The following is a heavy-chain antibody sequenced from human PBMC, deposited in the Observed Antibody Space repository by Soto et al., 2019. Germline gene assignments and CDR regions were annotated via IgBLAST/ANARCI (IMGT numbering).Heavy chain of an antibody. CDR1: GYTFTSYG. V-gene: IGHV1-18*01. D-gene: IGHD3-22*01. CDR3: ARDSYYYDSSGYYEPDY. J-gene: IGHJ4*02. CDR2: ISAYNGNT. Sequence: QVQLVQSGAEVKKPGASVKVSCKASGYTFTSYGISWVRQAPGQGLEWMGWISAYNGNTNYAQKLQGRVTVTTDTFTSTAYMELRSLRSDDTAVYYCARDSYYYDSSGYYEPDYWGQGTLVTVSS.